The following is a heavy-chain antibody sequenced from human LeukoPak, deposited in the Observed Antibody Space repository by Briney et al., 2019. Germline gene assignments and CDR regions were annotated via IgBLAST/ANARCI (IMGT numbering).Heavy chain of an antibody. V-gene: IGHV4-61*02. D-gene: IGHD5-18*01. J-gene: IGHJ6*03. CDR1: GGSISSGSYY. CDR2: IYTSGST. CDR3: ARDGYSYGYVQNYYYYYMDV. Sequence: SETLSLTCTVSGGSISSGSYYWSWIRQPAGKGLEWIGRIYTSGSTNYNPSLKSRVTISVDTSKNQFSLKLSSVTAADTAVYYCARDGYSYGYVQNYYYYYMDVWGKGTTVTVSS.